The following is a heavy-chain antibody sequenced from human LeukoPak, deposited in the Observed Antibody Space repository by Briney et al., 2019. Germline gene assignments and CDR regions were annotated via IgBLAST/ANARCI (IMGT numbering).Heavy chain of an antibody. CDR1: GGTFSSYA. Sequence: SVKVSCKASGGTFSSYAISWVRQAPGQGLEWMGGIIPIFGTANYAQKFQGRVTITTDESTSTAYMELSSLRSEDTAVYYCARVVLRHLEWLPTSQHWFDPWGQGTLVTVSS. CDR2: IIPIFGTA. CDR3: ARVVLRHLEWLPTSQHWFDP. D-gene: IGHD3-3*01. V-gene: IGHV1-69*05. J-gene: IGHJ5*02.